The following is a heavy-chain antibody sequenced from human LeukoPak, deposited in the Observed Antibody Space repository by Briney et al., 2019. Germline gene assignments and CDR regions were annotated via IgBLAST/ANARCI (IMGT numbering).Heavy chain of an antibody. Sequence: PGGSLRLSCAASGFTFSSYAMSWVRQAPGKGLEWVSAISGSGGSTYYADSVKGRFTISRDNSKNTLYLQMNSLRAEDTAVYYCARDPREYSSSWVYYYYGMDVWGQGTTVTVSS. D-gene: IGHD6-6*01. CDR1: GFTFSSYA. J-gene: IGHJ6*02. V-gene: IGHV3-23*01. CDR2: ISGSGGST. CDR3: ARDPREYSSSWVYYYYGMDV.